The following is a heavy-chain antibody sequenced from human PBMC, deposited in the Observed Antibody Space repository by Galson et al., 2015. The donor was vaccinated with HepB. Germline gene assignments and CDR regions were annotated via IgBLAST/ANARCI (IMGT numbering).Heavy chain of an antibody. J-gene: IGHJ3*02. CDR1: GFSLSTSGMC. D-gene: IGHD3-10*01. V-gene: IGHV2-70*11. CDR3: ARITMVRGVLDAFDI. Sequence: ALVKPTQTLTLTCPFSGFSLSTSGMCVSWIRQPPGKALEWLARIDWDDDKYYSTSLKTRLTISKDTSKNQVVLTMTNMDPVDTATYYCARITMVRGVLDAFDIWGQGTMVTVSS. CDR2: IDWDDDK.